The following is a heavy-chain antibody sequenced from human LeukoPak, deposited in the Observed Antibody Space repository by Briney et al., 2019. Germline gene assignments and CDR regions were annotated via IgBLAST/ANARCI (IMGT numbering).Heavy chain of an antibody. J-gene: IGHJ4*02. CDR3: ARDRVVGATNFDY. D-gene: IGHD1-26*01. V-gene: IGHV3-21*01. CDR1: GFTFSSYS. Sequence: GGSLRLSCAASGFTFSSYSMNWVRQAPGKGLEWVSSISSSSSYIYYADSVKGRFTISRDNAKNSLYLQMNSLRAEDTAVYYCARDRVVGATNFDYWGQGTLVTVSS. CDR2: ISSSSSYI.